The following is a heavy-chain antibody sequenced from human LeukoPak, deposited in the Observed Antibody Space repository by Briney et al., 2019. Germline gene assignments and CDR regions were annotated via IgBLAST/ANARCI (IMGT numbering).Heavy chain of an antibody. CDR2: IYYSGST. V-gene: IGHV4-39*01. Sequence: SETLSLTCTVSGGSISSSSYYWGWIRQPPGKGLEWIGSIYYSGSTYYNPSLKSRVTISVDTSKNQFSLKLSSVTAADTAVYYCARAQPTYYYGSGSYIRYWGQGTLVTVSS. CDR3: ARAQPTYYYGSGSYIRY. CDR1: GGSISSSSYY. D-gene: IGHD3-10*01. J-gene: IGHJ4*02.